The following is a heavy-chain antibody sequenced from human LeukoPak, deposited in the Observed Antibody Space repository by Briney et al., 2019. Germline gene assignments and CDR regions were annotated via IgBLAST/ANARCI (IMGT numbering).Heavy chain of an antibody. V-gene: IGHV3-21*01. Sequence: GGSLRLSCAASGFTFSSYSMNWVRQAPGKGLEWVSSITSSSRYIYYADSVKGRFTVSRDNAKNSLYLQMNSLSAEDTAVYYCAVDYGDYYFDYWGQGTLVTVSS. D-gene: IGHD4-17*01. CDR2: ITSSSRYI. CDR3: AVDYGDYYFDY. J-gene: IGHJ4*02. CDR1: GFTFSSYS.